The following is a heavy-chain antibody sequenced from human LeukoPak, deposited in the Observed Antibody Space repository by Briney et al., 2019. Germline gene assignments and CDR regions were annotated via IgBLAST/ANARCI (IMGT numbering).Heavy chain of an antibody. V-gene: IGHV4-59*01. D-gene: IGHD6-13*01. J-gene: IGHJ4*02. CDR2: IYYSGST. CDR1: GGPISSYY. Sequence: SKTLSLTCTVSGGPISSYYWSWIRQPPGKGLEWIGYIYYSGSTNYNPSLKSRVTISVDTSKNQFSLKLSSVTAADTAVYYCARASSWYNFDYWGQGTLVTVSS. CDR3: ARASSWYNFDY.